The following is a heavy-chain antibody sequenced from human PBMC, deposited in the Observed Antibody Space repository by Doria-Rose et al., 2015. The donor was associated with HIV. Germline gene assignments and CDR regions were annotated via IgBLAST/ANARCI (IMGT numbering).Heavy chain of an antibody. V-gene: IGHV4-4*07. CDR2: IYSTGST. J-gene: IGHJ4*02. CDR3: ARDRGDY. Sequence: PSETLSLTCTVSGDSIHNFYWTWVRQAAGKGLEWIGRIYSTGSTNYNPSLQSRVTISIDTSRSQFSLSLRSVTAADTAFYFCARDRGDYWGQGALVT. CDR1: GDSIHNFY.